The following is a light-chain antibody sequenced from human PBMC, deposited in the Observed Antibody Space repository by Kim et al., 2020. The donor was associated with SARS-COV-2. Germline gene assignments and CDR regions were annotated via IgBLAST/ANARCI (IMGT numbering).Light chain of an antibody. J-gene: IGLJ3*02. CDR3: GSYTSSSTLV. CDR1: DSGVGCLNF. V-gene: IGLV2-14*02. CDR2: DSS. Sequence: GQSHTISSAGTDSGVGCLNFDSWYEQHQGKAPRLMFYDSSQRPSGVSNRFSGCKSGNTASLTISGLQAEDEADYYCGSYTSSSTLVFGGGTQLTVL.